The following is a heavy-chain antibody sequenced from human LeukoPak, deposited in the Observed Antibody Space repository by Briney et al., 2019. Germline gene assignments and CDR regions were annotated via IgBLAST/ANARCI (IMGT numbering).Heavy chain of an antibody. Sequence: SETLPLTCAVYGGSFSGYYWSWIRQPPGKGLEWIGEINRSGSTNYNPSLKSRVTISVDTSKNQFSLKLSSVTAADTAVYYCARALPYYYDDDAFDIWGQGTMVTVSS. CDR3: ARALPYYYDDDAFDI. CDR2: INRSGST. CDR1: GGSFSGYY. D-gene: IGHD3-22*01. V-gene: IGHV4-34*01. J-gene: IGHJ3*02.